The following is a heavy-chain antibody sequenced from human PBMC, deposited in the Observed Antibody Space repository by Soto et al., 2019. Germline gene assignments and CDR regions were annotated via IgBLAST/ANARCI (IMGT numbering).Heavy chain of an antibody. Sequence: EVQLLESGGGLVQPGGSLRLSCAASGFTFTSYAMTWVRQAPGKGLEWGSGISGSGGSTYYANSVKGRFTISRANSENTIYLRMNSLRAEDTAVYYCSKDHTVRGNWYFALWGRGTMVTVSS. CDR1: GFTFTSYA. D-gene: IGHD4-4*01. CDR3: SKDHTVRGNWYFAL. J-gene: IGHJ2*01. V-gene: IGHV3-23*01. CDR2: ISGSGGST.